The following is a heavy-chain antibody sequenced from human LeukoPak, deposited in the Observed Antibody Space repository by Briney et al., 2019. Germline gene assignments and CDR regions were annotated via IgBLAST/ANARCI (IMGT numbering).Heavy chain of an antibody. V-gene: IGHV3-23*01. Sequence: GGSLRLSCAASGFTFSSYAMSWVRQAPGKGLEWVSAISGRGGSTYYADSAKGRFTISRDNSKNTLYLQMNSLRAEDTAVYYCAKDLLYYYGSGDAFDIWGQGTMVTVSS. D-gene: IGHD3-10*01. CDR3: AKDLLYYYGSGDAFDI. J-gene: IGHJ3*02. CDR2: ISGRGGST. CDR1: GFTFSSYA.